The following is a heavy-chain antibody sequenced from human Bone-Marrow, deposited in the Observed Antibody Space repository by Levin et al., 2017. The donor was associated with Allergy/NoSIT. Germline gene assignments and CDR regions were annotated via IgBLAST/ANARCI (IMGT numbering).Heavy chain of an antibody. V-gene: IGHV4-31*03. J-gene: IGHJ3*02. D-gene: IGHD3-3*01. CDR1: GGSISSGVYF. Sequence: LSLTCTVSGGSISSGVYFWSWIRQLPGKGLEWIGYVSHSGITFYNQSLKSRVTISGDTSKNLFSLNLSSVTAADTAVYYCARGIAIFGVVLAVNDAFDIWGQGTMVTVSS. CDR2: VSHSGIT. CDR3: ARGIAIFGVVLAVNDAFDI.